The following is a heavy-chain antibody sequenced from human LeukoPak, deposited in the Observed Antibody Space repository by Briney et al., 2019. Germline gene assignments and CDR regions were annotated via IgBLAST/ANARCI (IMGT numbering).Heavy chain of an antibody. J-gene: IGHJ4*02. CDR3: ARGPFMNFDY. CDR2: IYYSGST. D-gene: IGHD3-16*01. CDR1: GGSISSSSYY. V-gene: IGHV4-39*01. Sequence: ASETLSLTCTVSGGSISSSSYYWGWIRQSPGKGLEWIGSIYYSGSTYYNPSLKSRVTISVDTSKNQFSLKLSSVTAADTAVYYCARGPFMNFDYWGQGTLVTVSS.